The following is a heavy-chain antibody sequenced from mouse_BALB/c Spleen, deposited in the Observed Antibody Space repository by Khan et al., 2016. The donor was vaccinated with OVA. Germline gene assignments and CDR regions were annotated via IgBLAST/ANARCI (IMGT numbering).Heavy chain of an antibody. J-gene: IGHJ2*01. CDR3: ARDECFYYGYCFDY. Sequence: EVQLQESGPGLVKPSQSLSLTCSVTGYLITSGCYWNWIRQFPGNKLEWMGHISYDGNNNYNPSLKNRISITRDTSKNKFFLRLNTVTTADTASYYCARDECFYYGYCFDYWGQGTTLTVSS. V-gene: IGHV3-6*02. CDR2: ISYDGNN. D-gene: IGHD1-1*01. CDR1: GYLITSGCY.